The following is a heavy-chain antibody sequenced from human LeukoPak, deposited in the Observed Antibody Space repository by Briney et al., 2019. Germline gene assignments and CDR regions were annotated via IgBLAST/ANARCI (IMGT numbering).Heavy chain of an antibody. V-gene: IGHV3-21*01. Sequence: PGGSLRLSCAASGFTFSSYGMHWVRQAPGKGPEWVSSISSSSSYIYYADSVKGRFTISRDNAKNSLYLQMNSLRAEDTAVYYCARDRGSYHDDAFDIWGQGTMVTVSS. D-gene: IGHD1-26*01. CDR1: GFTFSSYG. J-gene: IGHJ3*02. CDR3: ARDRGSYHDDAFDI. CDR2: ISSSSSYI.